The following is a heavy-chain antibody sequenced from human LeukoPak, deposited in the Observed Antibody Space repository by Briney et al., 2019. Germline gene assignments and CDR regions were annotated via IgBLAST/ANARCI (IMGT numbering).Heavy chain of an antibody. CDR1: GYTFTSYG. J-gene: IGHJ5*02. CDR2: ISAYDGNT. V-gene: IGHV1-18*01. D-gene: IGHD2-15*01. Sequence: ASVKVSCKASGYTFTSYGISWVRQAPGQGLEWMGWISAYDGNTNYAQKLQGRVTMTTDTSTSTAYTELRSLRSDDTAVYYCAREGGGPRLNWFDPWGQGTLVTVSS. CDR3: AREGGGPRLNWFDP.